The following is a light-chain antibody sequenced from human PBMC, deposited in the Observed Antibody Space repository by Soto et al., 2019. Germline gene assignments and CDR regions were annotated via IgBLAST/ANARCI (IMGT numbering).Light chain of an antibody. V-gene: IGLV2-8*01. Sequence: QSALTQPPSASGSPGQSVTISCTGTSSDVGGYNYVSWYQQHPGKAPKLMIYDVTKRPSGVPDRFSGSKSGSTASLTVSGLQAEDEADYYCAAWDDNLYAYVFGTGTKVTVL. CDR3: AAWDDNLYAYV. CDR1: SSDVGGYNY. J-gene: IGLJ1*01. CDR2: DVT.